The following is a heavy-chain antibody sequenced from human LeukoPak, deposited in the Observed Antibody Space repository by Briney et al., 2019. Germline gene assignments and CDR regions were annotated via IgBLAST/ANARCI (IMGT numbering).Heavy chain of an antibody. V-gene: IGHV4-59*01. Sequence: SETLSLTCTVSGGSISSYYWSWIRQPPGKGLEWIGYIYYSGSTNYNPSLKSRVTISVDTSKNQFSLKLSSVTAADTAVYYCARDKYGDCDPGQFDYWGQGTLVTVSS. J-gene: IGHJ4*02. CDR2: IYYSGST. D-gene: IGHD4-17*01. CDR3: ARDKYGDCDPGQFDY. CDR1: GGSISSYY.